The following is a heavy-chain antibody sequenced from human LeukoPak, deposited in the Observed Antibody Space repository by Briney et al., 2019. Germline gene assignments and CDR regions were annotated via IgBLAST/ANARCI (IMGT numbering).Heavy chain of an antibody. CDR2: ISSSSSYI. D-gene: IGHD3-3*01. J-gene: IGHJ4*02. Sequence: GGSLRLSCAASGFTFSSYSMNWVRQAPGKGLEWVSSISSSSSYIYYADSVKGRFTISRDNSKNTLYLQMNSLRAEDTAVYYCAKGSTLWSGYAFDYWGQGTLVTVSS. CDR1: GFTFSSYS. V-gene: IGHV3-21*04. CDR3: AKGSTLWSGYAFDY.